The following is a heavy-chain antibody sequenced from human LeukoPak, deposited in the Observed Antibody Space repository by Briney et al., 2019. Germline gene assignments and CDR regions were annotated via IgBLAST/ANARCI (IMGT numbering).Heavy chain of an antibody. J-gene: IGHJ4*02. V-gene: IGHV3-21*01. Sequence: PGGSLRLSCAASGFTFSSYSMNWVRQAPGKGLEWVSSISSSSYIYYADSVKGRFTISRDNAKNSLYLQMNSLRAEDTAVYYCARDSGSPKGSCAYWGQGTLVTVSS. CDR3: ARDSGSPKGSCAY. D-gene: IGHD1-26*01. CDR1: GFTFSSYS. CDR2: ISSSSYI.